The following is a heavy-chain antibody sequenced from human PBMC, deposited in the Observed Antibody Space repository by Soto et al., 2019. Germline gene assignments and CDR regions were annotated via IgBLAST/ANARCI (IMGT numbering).Heavy chain of an antibody. V-gene: IGHV1-18*04. CDR2: ISAYNGNT. Sequence: GVSVKVSCKASGLTFTSYAISWVQQAPGQGLEWMGWISAYNGNTNYAQKLQGRVTMTTDTSTSTAYMELRSLRSDDTAVYYCARDWGEDFDWLLPFDYWGQGTLVTVSS. CDR3: ARDWGEDFDWLLPFDY. D-gene: IGHD3-9*01. CDR1: GLTFTSYA. J-gene: IGHJ4*02.